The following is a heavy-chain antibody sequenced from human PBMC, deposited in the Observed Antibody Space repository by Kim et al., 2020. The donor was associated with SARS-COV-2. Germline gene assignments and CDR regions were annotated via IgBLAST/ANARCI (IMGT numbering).Heavy chain of an antibody. V-gene: IGHV1-8*01. CDR1: GYTFTSYD. J-gene: IGHJ5*02. Sequence: ASVKVSCKASGYTFTSYDINWVRQATGQGLEWMGWMNPNSGNTGYAQKFQGRVTMTRNTSISTAYMELSSLRSEDTAVYYCARGPLDYYGSGSYRSIWWFDPWGQGTLVTVSS. CDR2: MNPNSGNT. D-gene: IGHD3-10*01. CDR3: ARGPLDYYGSGSYRSIWWFDP.